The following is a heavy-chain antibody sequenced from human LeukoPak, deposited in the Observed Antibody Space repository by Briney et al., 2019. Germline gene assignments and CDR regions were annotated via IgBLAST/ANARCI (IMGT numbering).Heavy chain of an antibody. D-gene: IGHD3-22*01. V-gene: IGHV4-59*01. Sequence: SETLSLTCTVSGGSISSYYWSWIRQPPAKGLEWIGYIYYSGSTNYNPSLKSRVTMSVDTSRNQVSLKLSSVTAADTAVYYCARGRAQYDSTGYYFWGPGTLVTVSS. CDR2: IYYSGST. CDR3: ARGRAQYDSTGYYF. J-gene: IGHJ4*02. CDR1: GGSISSYY.